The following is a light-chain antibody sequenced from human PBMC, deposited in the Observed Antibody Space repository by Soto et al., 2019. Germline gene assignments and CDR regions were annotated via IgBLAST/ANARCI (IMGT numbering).Light chain of an antibody. Sequence: QSALTQPASVSGSPGQSISISCTGTSSDIGTYNFVSWYQHHPGKAPQLMIYDVSNRPSWVSNRFSGSKSGNTASLTISGLQAEDEGDYYCSSYTTRTRVLFGGGTKLTVL. CDR3: SSYTTRTRVL. V-gene: IGLV2-14*01. CDR2: DVS. CDR1: SSDIGTYNF. J-gene: IGLJ2*01.